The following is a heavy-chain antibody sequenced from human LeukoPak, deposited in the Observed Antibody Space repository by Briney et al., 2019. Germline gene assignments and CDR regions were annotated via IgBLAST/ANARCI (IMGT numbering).Heavy chain of an antibody. CDR3: ARDEELVHHYFDY. CDR1: GFTFSSYS. Sequence: PGGSLRLSCAASGFTFSSYSMNWVRQAPGKGLEWVSYISSSSSTIYYADSVKGRFTISRDNAKNSLYLQMDNLRDEDTAVYYCARDEELVHHYFDYWGQGTLVTVSS. D-gene: IGHD6-13*01. J-gene: IGHJ4*02. V-gene: IGHV3-48*02. CDR2: ISSSSSTI.